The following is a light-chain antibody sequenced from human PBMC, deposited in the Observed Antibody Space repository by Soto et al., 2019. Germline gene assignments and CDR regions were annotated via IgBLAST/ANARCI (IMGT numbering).Light chain of an antibody. V-gene: IGKV3-20*01. CDR3: QQYGSSSIT. Sequence: EIVLTQSPGTLSLSPGERATLSCRASQSVSSSYLAWYQQKPGQAPRLLIYAASIRATDIPDRFSGSGSGTDFPLTISRLEPEDFAVFYCQQYGSSSITFGQGTRLEIK. J-gene: IGKJ5*01. CDR1: QSVSSSY. CDR2: AAS.